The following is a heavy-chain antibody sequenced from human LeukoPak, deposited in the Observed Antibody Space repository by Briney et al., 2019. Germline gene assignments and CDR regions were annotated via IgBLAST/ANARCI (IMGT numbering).Heavy chain of an antibody. J-gene: IGHJ4*02. Sequence: GGSLRLSCSASGFTFRSYAMHWVRPAPGKGLEYVSAISSNGGSTYYADSVKGRLTISRDNSKNTLYLQMSSLRAEDTAVYYCVKGHYYGSGTPTFDYWGQGTLVTVSS. CDR2: ISSNGGST. V-gene: IGHV3-64D*06. CDR1: GFTFRSYA. D-gene: IGHD3-10*01. CDR3: VKGHYYGSGTPTFDY.